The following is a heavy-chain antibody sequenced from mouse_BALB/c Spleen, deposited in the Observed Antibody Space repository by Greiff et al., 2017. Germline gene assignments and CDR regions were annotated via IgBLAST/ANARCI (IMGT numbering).Heavy chain of an antibody. CDR2: ISSGSSTI. D-gene: IGHD1-1*01. V-gene: IGHV5-17*02. J-gene: IGHJ2*01. CDR3: ARETSITTVIDY. Sequence: EVMLVESGGGLVQPGGSRKLSCAASGFTFSSFGMHWVRQAPEKGLEWVAYISSGSSTIYYADTVKGRFTISRDNPKNTLFLQMTSLRSEDTAMYYCARETSITTVIDYWGQGTTLTVSS. CDR1: GFTFSSFG.